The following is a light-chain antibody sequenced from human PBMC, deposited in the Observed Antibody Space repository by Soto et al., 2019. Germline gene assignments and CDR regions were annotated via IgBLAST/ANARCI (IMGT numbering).Light chain of an antibody. J-gene: IGKJ2*01. CDR3: QLCDNFRYT. Sequence: DIQMTQSPSSLSASVGDRVTITCQASHNISKTLNWYQQKPGKAPKLLIYDASILRSGVPSRFSGSGSGTDFTFTISNLQPEDVATYYCQLCDNFRYTFGQGTKLEIK. CDR1: HNISKT. V-gene: IGKV1-33*01. CDR2: DAS.